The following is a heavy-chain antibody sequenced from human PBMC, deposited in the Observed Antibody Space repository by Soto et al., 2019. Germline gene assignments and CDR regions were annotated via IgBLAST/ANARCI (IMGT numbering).Heavy chain of an antibody. J-gene: IGHJ6*02. Sequence: GSLRLSCAASGFTFSGSAMHWVRQASGKGLEWVGRIRSKANSYATAYAASVKGRFTISRGDSKNTAYLQMNSLKTEDTAVYYCTRLPRITMVRGVIPPGYYYYGMDVWGQGT. CDR3: TRLPRITMVRGVIPPGYYYYGMDV. V-gene: IGHV3-73*01. CDR2: IRSKANSYAT. D-gene: IGHD3-10*01. CDR1: GFTFSGSA.